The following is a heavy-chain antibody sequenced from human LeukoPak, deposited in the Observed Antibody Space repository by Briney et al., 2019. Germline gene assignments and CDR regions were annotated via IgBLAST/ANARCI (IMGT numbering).Heavy chain of an antibody. CDR2: ITNDGSST. D-gene: IGHD1-20*01. CDR3: ARGKPVTGTPDYYSYGMDV. CDR1: GLTFSSHW. Sequence: PGGSLRLSCAASGLTFSSHWMHWVRQAPGKGLVWVSRITNDGSSTTYADSVKGRFTISRDNAKNMLYLQVNSLRAEDTAVYYCARGKPVTGTPDYYSYGMDVWGQGTMVTVSS. J-gene: IGHJ6*02. V-gene: IGHV3-74*01.